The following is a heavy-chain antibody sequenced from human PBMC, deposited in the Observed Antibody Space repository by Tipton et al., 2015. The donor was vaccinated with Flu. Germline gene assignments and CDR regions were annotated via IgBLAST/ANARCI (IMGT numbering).Heavy chain of an antibody. CDR1: GFTFSSYS. J-gene: IGHJ4*02. CDR3: ARGEGRYFDWLPTTFSIDY. Sequence: GSLRLSCAASGFTFSSYSMNWVRQAPGKGLEWVSSISSSSSYIYYADSVKGRFTISRDNAKNSLYLQMNSLRAEDTAVYYCARGEGRYFDWLPTTFSIDYWGQGTLVTVSS. CDR2: ISSSSSYI. D-gene: IGHD3-9*01. V-gene: IGHV3-21*01.